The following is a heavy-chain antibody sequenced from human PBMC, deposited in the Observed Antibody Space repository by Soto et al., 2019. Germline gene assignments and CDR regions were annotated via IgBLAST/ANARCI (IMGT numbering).Heavy chain of an antibody. CDR1: GGSIISGGYS. Sequence: LSLTCAVSGGSIISGGYSWSWIRQPPGKGLEWIGYIYHSGSTYYNPSLKSRVTISVDRSKNQFSLKLSSVTAADTAVYYCARGRRGGGWFDPWGQGTLVTVSS. CDR3: ARGRRGGGWFDP. V-gene: IGHV4-30-2*01. D-gene: IGHD3-10*01. CDR2: IYHSGST. J-gene: IGHJ5*02.